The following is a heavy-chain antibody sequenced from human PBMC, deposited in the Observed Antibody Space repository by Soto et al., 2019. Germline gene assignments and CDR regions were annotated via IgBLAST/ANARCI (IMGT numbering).Heavy chain of an antibody. J-gene: IGHJ4*02. CDR2: VAYNGDP. V-gene: IGHV3-23*01. CDR1: GFIFSHYA. Sequence: GGSLRLSCEASGFIFSHYAMTLVRQAPGKGLEWVSTVAYNGDPYSPGSVKGRFTISRDNSRNTVTLQMTSLRAEDTAVYFCGKTRGTTVPSATRTFDYWGQGA. CDR3: GKTRGTTVPSATRTFDY. D-gene: IGHD1-1*01.